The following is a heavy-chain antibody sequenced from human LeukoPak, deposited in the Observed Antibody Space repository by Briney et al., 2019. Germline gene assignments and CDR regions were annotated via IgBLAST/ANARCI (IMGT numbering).Heavy chain of an antibody. V-gene: IGHV3-21*01. Sequence: KPGGSLRLSCAASGFPFSSYSMNWVRQAPGKGLEWVSSISSSSSSIYYADSVKGRFTISRDNAKNSLYLEMNSLRAEDTAVYFCARDLSYGDYRSGGQGTLVTVSS. CDR2: ISSSSSSI. CDR1: GFPFSSYS. CDR3: ARDLSYGDYRS. D-gene: IGHD4-17*01. J-gene: IGHJ4*02.